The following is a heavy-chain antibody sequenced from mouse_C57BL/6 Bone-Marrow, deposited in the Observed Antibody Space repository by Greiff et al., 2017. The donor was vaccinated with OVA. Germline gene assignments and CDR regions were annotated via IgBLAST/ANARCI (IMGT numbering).Heavy chain of an antibody. CDR2: IRNKANGYTT. CDR1: GFTFTDYY. Sequence: EVKVVESGGGLVQPGGSLSLSCAASGFTFTDYYMSWVRQPPGKALEWLGFIRNKANGYTTEYSASVKGRFTISRDNSQSILYLQMNALRAEDSATYYCARGLLGWYFDVWGTGTTVTVSS. J-gene: IGHJ1*03. V-gene: IGHV7-3*01. D-gene: IGHD2-3*01. CDR3: ARGLLGWYFDV.